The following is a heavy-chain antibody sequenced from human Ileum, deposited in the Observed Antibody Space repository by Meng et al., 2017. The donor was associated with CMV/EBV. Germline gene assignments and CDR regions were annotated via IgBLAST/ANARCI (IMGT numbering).Heavy chain of an antibody. V-gene: IGHV6-1*01. CDR3: ASHAPEDLGYAFDI. CDR2: TYYRSKWYN. Sequence: SETLSLTCAISGASVSRNSAAWNWIRQSPSRGLEWLGRTYYRSKWYNDYAVSVKSRITINPDTSKNQFSLQLNSVTPEDTAVYYCASHAPEDLGYAFDIWGQGTMVTVSS. D-gene: IGHD1-26*01. J-gene: IGHJ3*02. CDR1: GASVSRNSAA.